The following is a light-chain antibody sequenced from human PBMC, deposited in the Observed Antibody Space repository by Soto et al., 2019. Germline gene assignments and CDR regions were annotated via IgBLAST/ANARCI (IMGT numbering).Light chain of an antibody. CDR3: CSYAASSTLV. CDR1: SSDVGSYNL. J-gene: IGLJ1*01. V-gene: IGLV2-23*02. CDR2: EVS. Sequence: QSALTQPASVSGSPGQSITISCTGTSSDVGSYNLVSWYQHHPGKAPKLMIYEVSKRPSGVSNRFSGSKSGNTASLTISGLQAEDEADYYCCSYAASSTLVFGTGTKLTVL.